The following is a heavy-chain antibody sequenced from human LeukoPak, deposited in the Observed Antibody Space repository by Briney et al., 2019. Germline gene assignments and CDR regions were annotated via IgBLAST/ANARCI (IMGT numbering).Heavy chain of an antibody. Sequence: RTSETLSLTCAVYGGSFSGYYWSWLRQPPGKGLEWIGEINHSGSTNYNPSLKSRVTISVDTSKNQFSLKLSSVTAADTAVYYCARGRRVRYFDYWGQGTLVTVSS. J-gene: IGHJ4*02. D-gene: IGHD3-10*01. V-gene: IGHV4-34*01. CDR3: ARGRRVRYFDY. CDR1: GGSFSGYY. CDR2: INHSGST.